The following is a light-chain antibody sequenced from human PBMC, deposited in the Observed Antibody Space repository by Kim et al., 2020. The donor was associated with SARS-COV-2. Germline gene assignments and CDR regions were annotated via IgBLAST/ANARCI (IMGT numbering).Light chain of an antibody. Sequence: LSLGQRATLPCRASQGVSRGNLAWYQQKPGQAPRLLIYGASSRVPGIPDRFSGGGSGTDFTLTISRLEPEDFAMYYCQQYAASPYTFGQGTKLEIK. CDR3: QQYAASPYT. CDR1: QGVSRGN. J-gene: IGKJ2*01. V-gene: IGKV3-20*01. CDR2: GAS.